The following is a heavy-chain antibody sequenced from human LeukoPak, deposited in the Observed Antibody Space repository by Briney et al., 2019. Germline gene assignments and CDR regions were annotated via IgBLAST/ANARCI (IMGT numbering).Heavy chain of an antibody. CDR3: AKVGYNVHYYYMDV. V-gene: IGHV3-23*01. CDR1: GFTFSSYA. J-gene: IGHJ6*03. D-gene: IGHD5-12*01. Sequence: GGSLRLSCAASGFTFSSYAMSWVRQAPGRGLEWVSAISGSGGSTYYADSVKGRFTISRDNSKNTLYLQMNSLRAEDTAVYYCAKVGYNVHYYYMDVWGKGTTVTVSS. CDR2: ISGSGGST.